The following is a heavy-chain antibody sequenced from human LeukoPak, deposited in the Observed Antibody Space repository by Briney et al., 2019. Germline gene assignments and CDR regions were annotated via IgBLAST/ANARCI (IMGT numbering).Heavy chain of an antibody. J-gene: IGHJ5*02. CDR2: MNLNSGNT. CDR3: ARGKAHCSSTSCYGGWFDP. Sequence: GASVKVSCKASGYTFTSYDINWVRQATGQGLEWMGWMNLNSGNTGYAQKFQGRVTMTRNTSISTAYMELSSLRSEDAAVYYCARGKAHCSSTSCYGGWFDPWGQGTLVTVSS. CDR1: GYTFTSYD. D-gene: IGHD2-2*01. V-gene: IGHV1-8*01.